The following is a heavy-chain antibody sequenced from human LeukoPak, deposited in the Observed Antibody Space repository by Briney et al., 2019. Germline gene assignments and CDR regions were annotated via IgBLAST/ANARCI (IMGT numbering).Heavy chain of an antibody. CDR3: ARQRDDAFDI. V-gene: IGHV4-4*07. CDR1: GGSIGSYY. J-gene: IGHJ3*02. Sequence: SETLSLTCTVAGGSIGSYYWSWIRQPAGKGLEWIGRMYTSGSTNYNPSLKSRVTMSVDTSKNQFSLKLSSVTAADTAVYYCARQRDDAFDIWGQGTMVTVSS. CDR2: MYTSGST.